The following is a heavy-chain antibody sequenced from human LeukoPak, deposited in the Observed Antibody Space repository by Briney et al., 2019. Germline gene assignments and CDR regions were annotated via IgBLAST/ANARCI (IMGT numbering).Heavy chain of an antibody. V-gene: IGHV3-30*18. CDR2: ISYDGSNK. J-gene: IGHJ4*02. D-gene: IGHD3-10*01. Sequence: GGSLRLSCAASGFTFSSYGMHWVRQAPGKGLEWVAVISYDGSNKYYADSVKGRFTISRDNSKNTLYLQMNSLRAEDTAVYYCAKSGRYYYGSGRPDYWGQGTLVTVSS. CDR1: GFTFSSYG. CDR3: AKSGRYYYGSGRPDY.